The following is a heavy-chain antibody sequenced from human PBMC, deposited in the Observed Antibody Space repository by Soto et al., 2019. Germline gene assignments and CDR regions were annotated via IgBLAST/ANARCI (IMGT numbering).Heavy chain of an antibody. Sequence: EVQLVESGGGLVKPGGSLRLSCAASGFTFSNAWMNWVRQAPGKGLEWVGRIKSKTDGGTTDYAAPVKGRFTISRDNSKNTLYLQMNSLKNEDTAVYYCTTDFVRYCSGGSCYFYYYGMDVWGQGTTVTVSS. CDR1: GFTFSNAW. CDR2: IKSKTDGGTT. V-gene: IGHV3-15*07. D-gene: IGHD2-15*01. CDR3: TTDFVRYCSGGSCYFYYYGMDV. J-gene: IGHJ6*02.